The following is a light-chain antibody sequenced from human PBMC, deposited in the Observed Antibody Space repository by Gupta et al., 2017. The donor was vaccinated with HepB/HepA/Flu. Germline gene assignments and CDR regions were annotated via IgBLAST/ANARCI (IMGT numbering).Light chain of an antibody. CDR1: SSDIGAYDY. Sequence: QSALTQPRSVSGSPGQSVTISCTGISSDIGAYDYVSWYQQHPGKAPKLIIHGVNKRPSGVPDRFSGSKSDNTASLTISGLQAEDDADYYCCSYAGNNNQVFGGGTKLTVL. CDR2: GVN. CDR3: CSYAGNNNQV. J-gene: IGLJ2*01. V-gene: IGLV2-11*01.